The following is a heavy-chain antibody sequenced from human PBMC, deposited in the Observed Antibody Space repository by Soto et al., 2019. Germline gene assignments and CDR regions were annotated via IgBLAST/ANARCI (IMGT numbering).Heavy chain of an antibody. J-gene: IGHJ6*02. Sequence: GGSLRLSCTASGFTFGDYAMSWFRQAPGKGLEWVGFIRSKAYGGTTEYAASVKGRFTISRDDSKSIAYLQMNSLKTEDTAVYYCTRDRYTAMTPYYYYGMDVWGQGTTVTAP. CDR1: GFTFGDYA. CDR3: TRDRYTAMTPYYYYGMDV. D-gene: IGHD5-18*01. V-gene: IGHV3-49*03. CDR2: IRSKAYGGTT.